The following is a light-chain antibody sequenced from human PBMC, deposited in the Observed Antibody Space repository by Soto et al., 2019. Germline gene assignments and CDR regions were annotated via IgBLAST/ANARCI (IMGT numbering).Light chain of an antibody. CDR2: GAS. J-gene: IGKJ5*01. CDR3: QQYKNWPL. V-gene: IGKV3-15*01. CDR1: QTVGSN. Sequence: EIVMAQSPATLSVSPGERATLSCRASQTVGSNLAWYQHRPGQAPRLLLYGASTRATGIPARFSGSGGGTDFTLTISSVQSEDFAVYFCQQYKNWPLFGQGTRLEI.